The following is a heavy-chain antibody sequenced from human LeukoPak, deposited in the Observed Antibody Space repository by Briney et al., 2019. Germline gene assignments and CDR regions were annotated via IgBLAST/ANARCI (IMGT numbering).Heavy chain of an antibody. CDR3: ATKAGDYQERVSLDY. J-gene: IGHJ4*02. CDR1: GLNFRNHW. Sequence: KAGGSLRLSCVVSGLNFRNHWMHWVRQAPGKGLMWVSHITNEGSDTRYADSVKGRFTISRDNAKNTVYLQMNSLRADDAALYYCATKAGDYQERVSLDYWGQGILVTVSS. CDR2: ITNEGSDT. V-gene: IGHV3-74*01. D-gene: IGHD1-1*01.